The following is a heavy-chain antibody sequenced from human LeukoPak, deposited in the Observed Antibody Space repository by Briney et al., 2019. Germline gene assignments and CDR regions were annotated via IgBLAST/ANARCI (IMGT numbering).Heavy chain of an antibody. V-gene: IGHV4-4*07. Sequence: SETLSLTCTVSGGSISSYYWSWIRQPAGKGLEWIGRIYTSGGTNYNSSLKSRVTMSVDTSKNQFSLKLSSVTAADTAVYYCARVMYGRWEANYYYYYMDVWGKGTTVTVSS. CDR1: GGSISSYY. D-gene: IGHD1-26*01. CDR2: IYTSGGT. CDR3: ARVMYGRWEANYYYYYMDV. J-gene: IGHJ6*03.